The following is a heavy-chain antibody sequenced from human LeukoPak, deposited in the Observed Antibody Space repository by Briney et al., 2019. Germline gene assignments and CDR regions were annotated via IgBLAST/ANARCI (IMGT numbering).Heavy chain of an antibody. Sequence: ASVKVSCKASGYSFTTYVISWVRQAPGQGLEWMGWISPYNGKAEYAQKFQGRVTMTTDTITSTVNMDLRSLSSDDTAVYYCARDQVSHIMPLYMDVWGKGTTVTVSS. V-gene: IGHV1-18*01. J-gene: IGHJ6*03. CDR2: ISPYNGKA. D-gene: IGHD5/OR15-5a*01. CDR3: ARDQVSHIMPLYMDV. CDR1: GYSFTTYV.